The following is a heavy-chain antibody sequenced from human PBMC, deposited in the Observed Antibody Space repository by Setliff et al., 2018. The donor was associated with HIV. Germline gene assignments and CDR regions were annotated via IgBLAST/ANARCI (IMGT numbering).Heavy chain of an antibody. D-gene: IGHD3-10*02. J-gene: IGHJ6*01. Sequence: PSETLSPTCDVYNASLSESYWSWISQLAGRRLEWVGEVHQSGDTKSNPSLRSLGTISVDTSKKQFSLKWTPVTAADTGLYYGVSGGVIPEGYVFDVWRLGKPVTVSS. V-gene: IGHV4-34*01. CDR2: VHQSGDT. CDR1: NASLSESY. CDR3: VSGGVIPEGYVFDV.